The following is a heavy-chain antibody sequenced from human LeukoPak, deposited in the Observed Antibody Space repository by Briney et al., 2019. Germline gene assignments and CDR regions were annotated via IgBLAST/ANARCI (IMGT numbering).Heavy chain of an antibody. J-gene: IGHJ4*02. CDR2: IIPMSTMP. Sequence: ASVKASCKASGGTFSSFAIGWVRQAPGQGLEWVGGIIPMSTMPNYAQKFRDRLTISADESSRTAYLELNSLTSEDTAVYYCAREPRVGESTSKFWGQGTLVTVTS. CDR3: AREPRVGESTSKF. D-gene: IGHD3-16*01. CDR1: GGTFSSFA. V-gene: IGHV1-69*13.